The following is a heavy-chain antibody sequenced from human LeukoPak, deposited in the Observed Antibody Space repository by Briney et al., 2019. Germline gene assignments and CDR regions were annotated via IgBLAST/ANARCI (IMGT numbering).Heavy chain of an antibody. J-gene: IGHJ6*02. CDR1: GFTFSNYV. CDR3: AKVPYSDYGSGRPPFMDV. V-gene: IGHV3-23*01. D-gene: IGHD3-10*01. Sequence: PGGSLRLSCAASGFTFSNYVMSWVRQAPGRGLDWVSTLSDSGSSTYYADSVKGRFTISRDNSKNTLYLQMDSLRVEDTATYYCAKVPYSDYGSGRPPFMDVWGQGTTVAVSS. CDR2: LSDSGSST.